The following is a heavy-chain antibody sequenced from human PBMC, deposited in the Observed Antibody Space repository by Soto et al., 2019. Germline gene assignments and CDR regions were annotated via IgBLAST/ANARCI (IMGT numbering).Heavy chain of an antibody. CDR2: ISGSGDDT. CDR1: AFSFSSYA. D-gene: IGHD2-8*01. J-gene: IGHJ2*01. V-gene: IGHV3-23*01. Sequence: EVYLLESGGGLVEPGGSLRVSCAASAFSFSSYAMSWVRLAPGKGLEWVSSISGSGDDTYYADSVKGRFTISRDNSQRTLYLQMDSLRAGDTALYYCAAGYCTICVCPPGALWGRGTMVSVSS. CDR3: AAGYCTICVCPPGAL.